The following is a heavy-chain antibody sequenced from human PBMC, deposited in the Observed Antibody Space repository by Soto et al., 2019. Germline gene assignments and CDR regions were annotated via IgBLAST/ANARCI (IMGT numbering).Heavy chain of an antibody. CDR1: GGSFSGYY. J-gene: IGHJ4*02. Sequence: QVQLQQWGAGLLKPSETLSLTCAVYGGSFSGYYWSWIRQPPGKGLEWIGEINHSGSTNYNPSLTSRVTISVDTSKNQFSLKLSSVTAADTAVYYCARGTGYYFDYWGQGTLVTVSS. CDR2: INHSGST. CDR3: ARGTGYYFDY. V-gene: IGHV4-34*01. D-gene: IGHD3-9*01.